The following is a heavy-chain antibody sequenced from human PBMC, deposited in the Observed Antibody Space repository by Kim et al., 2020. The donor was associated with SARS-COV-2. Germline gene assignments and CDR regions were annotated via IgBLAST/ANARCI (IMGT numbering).Heavy chain of an antibody. J-gene: IGHJ6*02. V-gene: IGHV3-64*01. D-gene: IGHD3-22*01. CDR1: GFTFSSYA. CDR3: ARGAIVVITTSYGMDV. CDR2: ISSNGGST. Sequence: GGSLRLSCAASGFTFSSYAMHWVRQAPGKGLEYVSAISSNGGSTYYANSVKGRFTISRDNSKNTLYLQMGSLRAEDMAVYYCARGAIVVITTSYGMDVWGQGTTVTVSS.